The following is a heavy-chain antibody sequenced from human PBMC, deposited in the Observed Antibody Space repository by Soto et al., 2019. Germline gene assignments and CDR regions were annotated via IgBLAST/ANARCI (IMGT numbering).Heavy chain of an antibody. D-gene: IGHD3-3*01. CDR2: ISAYNGNT. V-gene: IGHV1-18*01. CDR3: ARDRVNDFWGTGAY. J-gene: IGHJ4*02. CDR1: GYTFTSYG. Sequence: ASVKVSCTASGYTFTSYGISWVRQAPGQGLEWMGWISAYNGNTNYAQKLQGRVTMTTDTSTSTAYMELRSLRSDDTAVYYCARDRVNDFWGTGAYWGQGTLVTVSS.